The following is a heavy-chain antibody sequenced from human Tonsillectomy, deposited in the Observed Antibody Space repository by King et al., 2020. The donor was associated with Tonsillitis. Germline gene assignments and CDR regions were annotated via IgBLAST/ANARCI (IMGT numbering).Heavy chain of an antibody. J-gene: IGHJ6*02. Sequence: VQLVESGGGVVQPGRSLRLSCAASGFTFGNYGMHWVRQAPGKGLEWVAVITYDGSNKYYADSVKGRFTISRDNSKNTLYLQMNSLRAEDTAVYYWADGCGSGGRCYSDYYGLDVWGQGTTVTVSS. CDR2: ITYDGSNK. CDR3: ADGCGSGGRCYSDYYGLDV. D-gene: IGHD2-15*01. V-gene: IGHV3-30*03. CDR1: GFTFGNYG.